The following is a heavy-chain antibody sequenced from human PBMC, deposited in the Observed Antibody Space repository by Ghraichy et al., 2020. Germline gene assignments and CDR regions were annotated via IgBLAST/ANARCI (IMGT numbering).Heavy chain of an antibody. CDR1: GGSINSGSYY. J-gene: IGHJ6*02. CDR3: ARAYGSGSYPYYYYYGMDV. Sequence: SETLSLTCTVSGGSINSGSYYWSWIRQPAGKGLEWIGRIYTSGSTNYNPSLKSRVTISVDTSKNQFSPKLSSVTAADTAVYYCARAYGSGSYPYYYYYGMDVWGQGTTVTDSS. CDR2: IYTSGST. D-gene: IGHD3-10*01. V-gene: IGHV4-61*02.